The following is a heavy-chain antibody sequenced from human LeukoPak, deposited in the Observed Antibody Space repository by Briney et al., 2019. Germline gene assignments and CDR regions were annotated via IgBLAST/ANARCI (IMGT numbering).Heavy chain of an antibody. Sequence: SETLSLTCAVYGGSFSGYCWSWIRQPPGKGLEWIGEINHSGNTNYSPSLKSRVTISVDTSKNQLSLKLSSVTAADTAVYYCARGDYGDYVFDYWGQGTLVTVSS. D-gene: IGHD4-17*01. CDR2: INHSGNT. CDR1: GGSFSGYC. V-gene: IGHV4-34*01. CDR3: ARGDYGDYVFDY. J-gene: IGHJ4*02.